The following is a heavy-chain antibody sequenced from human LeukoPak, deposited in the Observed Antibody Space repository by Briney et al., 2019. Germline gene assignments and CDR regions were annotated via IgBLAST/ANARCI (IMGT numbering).Heavy chain of an antibody. CDR3: AKGPTDSGSYYRAPR. V-gene: IGHV3-23*01. CDR2: ISGSGGST. D-gene: IGHD1-26*01. Sequence: PGGSLRLSCAASGFTFSSYAMSWVRQAPGKGLEWVSAISGSGGSTYYADSEKGRFTISRDNSKNTLYLQMNSLRAEDTAVYYCAKGPTDSGSYYRAPRWGQGTLVTVSS. J-gene: IGHJ4*02. CDR1: GFTFSSYA.